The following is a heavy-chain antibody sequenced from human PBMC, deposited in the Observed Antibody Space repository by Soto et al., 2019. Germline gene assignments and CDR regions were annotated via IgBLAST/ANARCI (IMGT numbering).Heavy chain of an antibody. CDR3: AANRGYNYYYGMDV. CDR1: GFTFSGYW. Sequence: GGSLILSCAASGFTFSGYWMHWVRQAPGKGLEWVSAISGSGGSTYYADSVKGRFTISRDNSKNTLYLQMNSLRAEDTAVYYCAANRGYNYYYGMDVWGQGTTVTVSS. V-gene: IGHV3-23*01. D-gene: IGHD3-22*01. J-gene: IGHJ6*02. CDR2: ISGSGGST.